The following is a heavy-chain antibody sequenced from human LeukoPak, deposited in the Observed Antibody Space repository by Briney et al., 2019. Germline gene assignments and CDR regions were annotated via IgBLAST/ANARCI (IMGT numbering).Heavy chain of an antibody. V-gene: IGHV3-21*01. J-gene: IGHJ6*03. CDR2: ISSSSTYI. Sequence: GGSLRLSCAASGFTFSIYTMNWVRQAPGKGLEWVSSISSSSTYIYYADSVQGLFTIPRENAKNSLYLQMNSLRADDTAVYYCARSTSHYYYYYMDVWGKGTTVTISS. CDR3: ARSTSHYYYYYMDV. CDR1: GFTFSIYT.